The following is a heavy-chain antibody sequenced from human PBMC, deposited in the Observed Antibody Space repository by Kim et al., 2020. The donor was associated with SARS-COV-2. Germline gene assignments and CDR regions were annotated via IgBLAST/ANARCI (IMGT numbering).Heavy chain of an antibody. J-gene: IGHJ3*02. D-gene: IGHD3-10*01. CDR3: ARRFGETGDAFDI. V-gene: IGHV3-20*03. Sequence: YADSVKGRFTISRDNAKNSLYLQMNSLRAEDTALYYCARRFGETGDAFDIWGQGTMVTVSS.